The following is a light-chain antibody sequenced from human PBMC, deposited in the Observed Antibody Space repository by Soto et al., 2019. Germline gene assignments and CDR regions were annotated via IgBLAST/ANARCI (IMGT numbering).Light chain of an antibody. J-gene: IGKJ4*01. V-gene: IGKV3-11*01. CDR1: QSISSY. CDR2: DAS. CDR3: QQRSKWPLT. Sequence: EIVLTQSPATLSLSPGERATLSCRASQSISSYLGWYQQKPGQAPRLLIYDASNRAAGIPARFSGSGSGTDFTLTNSRLEPEDFAVYYCQQRSKWPLTFGGGTKVEIK.